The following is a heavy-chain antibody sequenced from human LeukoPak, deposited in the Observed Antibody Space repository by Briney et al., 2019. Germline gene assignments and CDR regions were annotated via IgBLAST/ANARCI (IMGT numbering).Heavy chain of an antibody. D-gene: IGHD3-10*01. CDR3: ASILRSSSGYYFDY. Sequence: GGSLRLSCAASGFTVSTNYMSWVRQAPGKGLEWVSVIYSGDTTFYAASVRGKFTISRDNSKNTLYLQMNSLRAEDTAVYYCASILRSSSGYYFDYWGQGTLVTVSS. V-gene: IGHV3-66*01. CDR2: IYSGDTT. J-gene: IGHJ4*02. CDR1: GFTVSTNY.